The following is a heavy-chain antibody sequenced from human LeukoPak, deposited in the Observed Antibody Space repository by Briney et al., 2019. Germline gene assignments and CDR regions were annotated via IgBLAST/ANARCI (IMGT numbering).Heavy chain of an antibody. CDR1: GYTFTGYY. CDR3: ARGDSSSSLSDYYYYMDV. V-gene: IGHV1-2*02. J-gene: IGHJ6*03. CDR2: INPNSGGT. Sequence: ASVKVSCKASGYTFTGYYMHRVRQAPGQGLEWMGWINPNSGGTNYAQKFQGRVTMTRDTSISTAYMELSRLRSDDTAVYYCARGDSSSSLSDYYYYMDVWGKGTTVTVSS. D-gene: IGHD6-6*01.